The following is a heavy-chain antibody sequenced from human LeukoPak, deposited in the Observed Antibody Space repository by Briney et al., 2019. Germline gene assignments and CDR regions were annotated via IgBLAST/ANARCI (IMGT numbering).Heavy chain of an antibody. Sequence: SETLSLTCTVSGGSISSYYWSWIRQPPGKGLGWIGYIYYSGSTNYNPSLKSRVTISVDTSKNQFSLKLSSVTAADTAVYYCARDRSVRYFDWLSDYYYGMDVWGQGTTVTVSS. CDR3: ARDRSVRYFDWLSDYYYGMDV. CDR2: IYYSGST. V-gene: IGHV4-59*01. J-gene: IGHJ6*02. D-gene: IGHD3-9*01. CDR1: GGSISSYY.